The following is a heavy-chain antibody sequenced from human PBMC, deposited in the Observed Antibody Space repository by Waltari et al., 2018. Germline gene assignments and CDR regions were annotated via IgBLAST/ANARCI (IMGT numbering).Heavy chain of an antibody. Sequence: QVQLVESGGGVVQPGRSLRLSCAASGFTFSSYGMHWVRQAPGKGLDWVSVISYDGSNKYYADSGKGRFTISRDNSKNTLYLQMNSLRAEDTAVYYCAKDRYDSGYYFDYWGQGTLVTVSS. V-gene: IGHV3-30*18. D-gene: IGHD3-22*01. CDR3: AKDRYDSGYYFDY. CDR2: ISYDGSNK. CDR1: GFTFSSYG. J-gene: IGHJ4*02.